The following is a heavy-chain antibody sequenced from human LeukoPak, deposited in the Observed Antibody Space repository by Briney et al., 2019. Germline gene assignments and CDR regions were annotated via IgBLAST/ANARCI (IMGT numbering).Heavy chain of an antibody. Sequence: GGSLRLSCAASGFTLSNHWMDWVRQAPGKGLQWVGHIKNDGSETYYLDSLKGRFSISRDNTNNALYLQMNSLRVEDTAVYYCVKNDGWFHLAQWGQGTLVTVSS. CDR1: GFTLSNHW. D-gene: IGHD6-19*01. J-gene: IGHJ4*02. V-gene: IGHV3-7*03. CDR3: VKNDGWFHLAQ. CDR2: IKNDGSET.